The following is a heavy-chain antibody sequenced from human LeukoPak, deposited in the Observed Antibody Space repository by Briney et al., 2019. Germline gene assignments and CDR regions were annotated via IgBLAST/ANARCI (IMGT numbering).Heavy chain of an antibody. J-gene: IGHJ4*02. CDR2: ISYDGSNK. D-gene: IGHD3-16*02. Sequence: PGGSLRLSCSASGFTFSSYAMHWVRQAPGKGLEWVAVISYDGSNKYYADSVKGRFTISRDNSKNTLYLQMNSLRAEDTAVYYCARGPNYDYVWGSYRYYDYWGQGTLVTVSS. CDR3: ARGPNYDYVWGSYRYYDY. CDR1: GFTFSSYA. V-gene: IGHV3-30-3*01.